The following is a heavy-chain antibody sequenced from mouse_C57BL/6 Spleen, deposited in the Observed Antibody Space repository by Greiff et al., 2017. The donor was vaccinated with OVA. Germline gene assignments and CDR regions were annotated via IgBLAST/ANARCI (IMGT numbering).Heavy chain of an antibody. Sequence: VQLQESGAELVRPGTSVKVSCKASGYAFTNYLIEWVKQRPGQGLEWIGVINPGSGGTNYNEKFKGKATLTADKSSSTAYMQLSSLTSEDSAVYFCARLVIYYDYDGGYFDYWGQGTTLTVSS. D-gene: IGHD2-4*01. V-gene: IGHV1-54*01. CDR1: GYAFTNYL. CDR2: INPGSGGT. CDR3: ARLVIYYDYDGGYFDY. J-gene: IGHJ2*01.